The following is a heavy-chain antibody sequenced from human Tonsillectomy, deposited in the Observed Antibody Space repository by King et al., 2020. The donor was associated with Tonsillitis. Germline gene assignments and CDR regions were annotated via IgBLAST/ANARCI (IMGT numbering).Heavy chain of an antibody. J-gene: IGHJ4*02. V-gene: IGHV3-11*01. Sequence: VQLVESGGGLVKPGGSLRLFCAASGFTFSDYYMSWLRQAPGKGLEWVSYIRSGGSSIYYADSVKGRFTISRDNAKNSLYLQMNSLRAEDTAVYYCARNSGSYSFDYWGQGTLVTVSS. D-gene: IGHD1-26*01. CDR1: GFTFSDYY. CDR2: IRSGGSSI. CDR3: ARNSGSYSFDY.